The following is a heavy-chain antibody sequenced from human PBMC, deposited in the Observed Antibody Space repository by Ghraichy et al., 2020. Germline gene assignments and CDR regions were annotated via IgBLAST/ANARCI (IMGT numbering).Heavy chain of an antibody. D-gene: IGHD3-3*01. Sequence: ASVKVSCKASGYTFTSYYMHWVRQAPGQGLEWMGIINPSGGSTSYAQKFQGRVTMTRDTSTSTVYMELSSLRSEDTAVYYCARNDFWSGPYYYYYGMDVWGQGTTVTVSS. V-gene: IGHV1-46*03. CDR3: ARNDFWSGPYYYYYGMDV. CDR1: GYTFTSYY. CDR2: INPSGGST. J-gene: IGHJ6*02.